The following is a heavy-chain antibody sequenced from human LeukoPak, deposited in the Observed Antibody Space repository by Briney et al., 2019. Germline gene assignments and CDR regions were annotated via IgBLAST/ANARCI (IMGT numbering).Heavy chain of an antibody. CDR2: IYYSGST. Sequence: SETLSLTCTISGGAINSYYWSWIRQPPGKGLEWIGYIYYSGSTNYGPSLKSRVTISVDTSKNQFSLKLTSVTAADTAVYYCAGHHPRNTVDFWGQGTLVTVSS. J-gene: IGHJ4*02. V-gene: IGHV4-59*08. D-gene: IGHD2/OR15-2a*01. CDR1: GGAINSYY. CDR3: AGHHPRNTVDF.